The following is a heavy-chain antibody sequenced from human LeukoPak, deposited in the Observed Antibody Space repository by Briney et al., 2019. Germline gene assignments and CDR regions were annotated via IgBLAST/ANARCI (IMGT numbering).Heavy chain of an antibody. CDR1: GFSFSNYD. D-gene: IGHD2-15*01. J-gene: IGHJ4*02. CDR2: IWYDGSNK. V-gene: IGHV3-33*01. CDR3: ASFYCSGGSCYPD. Sequence: PGGSLRLSCAASGFSFSNYDMHWVRQAPGKGLEWVAVIWYDGSNKYYADSVKGRFTISRDNSKNTLYPQMNSLRVEDTAVYYCASFYCSGGSCYPDWGQGTLVTVSS.